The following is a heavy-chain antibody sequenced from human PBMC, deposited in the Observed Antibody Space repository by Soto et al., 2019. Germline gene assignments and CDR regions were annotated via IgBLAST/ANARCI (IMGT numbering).Heavy chain of an antibody. V-gene: IGHV4-30-2*01. Sequence: PSETLSLTCTVSGGSISSSSYSWDWIRQPPGKVLEWIGYTSHSGNTYYNPSLKSRVSISMDRSKNQFSLSLSSLTAADTAVYYCARVPSPWGQGTLVTVSS. CDR2: TSHSGNT. CDR1: GGSISSSSYS. J-gene: IGHJ5*02. CDR3: ARVPSP.